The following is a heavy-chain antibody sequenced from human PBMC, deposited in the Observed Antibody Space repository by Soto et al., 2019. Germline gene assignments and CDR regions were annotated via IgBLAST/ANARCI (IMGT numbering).Heavy chain of an antibody. CDR1: GGSISSYY. D-gene: IGHD5-18*01. CDR3: ARAGYSYGYTERIYYYYYGMDV. V-gene: IGHV4-59*01. CDR2: IYYSGST. Sequence: SETLSLTCTVSGGSISSYYWSWIRQPPGKGLEWIGYIYYSGSTNYNPSLKSRVTISVDTSKNQFSLKLSSVTAADTAVYYCARAGYSYGYTERIYYYYYGMDVWGQGTTVTVSS. J-gene: IGHJ6*02.